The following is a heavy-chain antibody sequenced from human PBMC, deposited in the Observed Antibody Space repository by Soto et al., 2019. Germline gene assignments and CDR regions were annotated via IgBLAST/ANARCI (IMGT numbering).Heavy chain of an antibody. V-gene: IGHV3-30*03. CDR2: ISYDGTNT. CDR3: ARQLGMGAFDI. Sequence: QVRLVESGRGVVQPGRSLRLTCVASGFTLSNYGMHWVRQAPGKGLEWVAVISYDGTNTYYADSVKGRFTISRDKSRNTLYLQMNSLRAEDTAVYYCARQLGMGAFDIWGQGTMVTGSS. J-gene: IGHJ3*02. D-gene: IGHD7-27*01. CDR1: GFTLSNYG.